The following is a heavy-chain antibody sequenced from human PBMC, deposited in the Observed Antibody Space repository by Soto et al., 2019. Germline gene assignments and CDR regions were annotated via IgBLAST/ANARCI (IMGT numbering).Heavy chain of an antibody. CDR2: IYYTGST. CDR3: ASLRYTAMVFDY. Sequence: PSETLSLTSTVSGGSISSYYLSGIRQPPGKGLEWIGYIYYTGSTNYNPSIKSRVTISVDTSKNQFSLKLSSVTAADTAVYYCASLRYTAMVFDYWGQGTLVTVSS. CDR1: GGSISSYY. J-gene: IGHJ4*02. D-gene: IGHD5-18*01. V-gene: IGHV4-59*01.